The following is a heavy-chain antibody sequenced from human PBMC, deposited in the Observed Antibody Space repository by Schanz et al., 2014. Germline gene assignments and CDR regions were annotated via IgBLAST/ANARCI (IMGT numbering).Heavy chain of an antibody. CDR1: GDSISTYS. CDR2: INYSGST. D-gene: IGHD3-16*01. Sequence: QVQLQESGPGLVKPSETLSLTCTVSGDSISTYSWNWVRQAPGKGLEWIGYINYSGSTNYIPSLKSRVTISVDTSKNQFSLRLNSVIAADTAVYYCARGGGGWNFYGMDVWGQGTTVLVSS. CDR3: ARGGGGWNFYGMDV. V-gene: IGHV4-59*01. J-gene: IGHJ6*02.